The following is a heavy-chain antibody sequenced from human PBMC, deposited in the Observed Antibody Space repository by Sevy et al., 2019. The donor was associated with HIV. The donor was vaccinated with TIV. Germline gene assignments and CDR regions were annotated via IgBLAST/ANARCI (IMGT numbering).Heavy chain of an antibody. CDR3: ARDRGRGEVALDL. V-gene: IGHV3-48*02. CDR1: GFRLRDYR. D-gene: IGHD3-10*01. Sequence: GGSLRLSCAASGFRLRDYRMNWVRQAPGKGLEWVSYITSSSNTINYACSVKGRFTISRDNGRNSLYLQINSLRHEDTAVYYCARDRGRGEVALDLWGQGTLVTVSS. J-gene: IGHJ5*02. CDR2: ITSSSNTI.